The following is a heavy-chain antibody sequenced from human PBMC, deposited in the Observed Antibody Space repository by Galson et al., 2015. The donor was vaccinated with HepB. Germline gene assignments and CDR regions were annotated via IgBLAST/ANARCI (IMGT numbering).Heavy chain of an antibody. CDR3: ARGRSGSYCLEY. CDR2: INYSGST. CDR1: DGSFTGYY. J-gene: IGHJ4*02. Sequence: ETLSLTCAVFDGSFTGYYWTWIRQPPGKGLEWIGEINYSGSTSYNPSLRSRVTILVDRSKNQFSLKMSSVTAADTAVYYCARGRSGSYCLEYWSQGTLVTVSS. V-gene: IGHV4-34*01. D-gene: IGHD3-10*01.